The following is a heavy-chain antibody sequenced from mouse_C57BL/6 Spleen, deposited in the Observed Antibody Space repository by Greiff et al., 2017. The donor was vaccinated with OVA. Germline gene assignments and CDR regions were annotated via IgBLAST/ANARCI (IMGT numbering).Heavy chain of an antibody. CDR2: INPGSGGT. V-gene: IGHV1-54*01. D-gene: IGHD1-1*01. CDR1: GYAFTNYL. CDR3: ARDTTVVAPFDY. Sequence: QVQLKQSGAELVRPGTSVKVSCKASGYAFTNYLIEWVKQRPGQGLEWIGVINPGSGGTNYNEKFKGKATLTADKSSSTAYMQLSSLTSEDSAVYFCARDTTVVAPFDYWGQGTLVTVSA. J-gene: IGHJ3*01.